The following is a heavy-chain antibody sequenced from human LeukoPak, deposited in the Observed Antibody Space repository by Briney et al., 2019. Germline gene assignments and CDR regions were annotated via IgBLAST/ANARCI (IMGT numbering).Heavy chain of an antibody. Sequence: ASVKVSCKASGGTFSSYAISWVRQAPGQGLEWMGGVIPIFGTANYAQKFQGRVTITTDESTSTAYMELSSLRSEDTAVYYCARVRLTISSFGNAFDIWGQGTMVTVSS. V-gene: IGHV1-69*05. J-gene: IGHJ3*02. D-gene: IGHD3-3*01. CDR3: ARVRLTISSFGNAFDI. CDR2: VIPIFGTA. CDR1: GGTFSSYA.